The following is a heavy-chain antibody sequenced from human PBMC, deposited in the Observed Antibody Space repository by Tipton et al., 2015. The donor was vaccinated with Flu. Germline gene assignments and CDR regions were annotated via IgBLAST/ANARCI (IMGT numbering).Heavy chain of an antibody. CDR3: AKLVYFDSSGYYRYYFDY. Sequence: GLVKPSETLSLTCSVSGDSIGSGHYWGWVRQPPGRGLEWIGNVHRAGSNYYNPSLRSRATLSVDRSKNQFSLRLSSVTAADTAVYYCAKLVYFDSSGYYRYYFDYWGQGTLVTVST. CDR2: VHRAGSN. CDR1: GDSIGSGHY. D-gene: IGHD3-22*01. V-gene: IGHV4-38-2*01. J-gene: IGHJ4*02.